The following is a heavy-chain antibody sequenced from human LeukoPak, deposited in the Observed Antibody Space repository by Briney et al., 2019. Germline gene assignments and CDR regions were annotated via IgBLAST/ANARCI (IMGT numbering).Heavy chain of an antibody. V-gene: IGHV3-23*01. CDR3: AKDGGFVTTVGFDY. CDR2: ISGSGGST. J-gene: IGHJ4*02. CDR1: GFAFSSYA. D-gene: IGHD4-17*01. Sequence: PGGSLRLSCAASGFAFSSYAMSWVRQAPGKGLEWVSAISGSGGSTYYADSVKGRFTISRDNSKNTLYLQMNSLRAEDTAVYYCAKDGGFVTTVGFDYWGQGTLVTVSS.